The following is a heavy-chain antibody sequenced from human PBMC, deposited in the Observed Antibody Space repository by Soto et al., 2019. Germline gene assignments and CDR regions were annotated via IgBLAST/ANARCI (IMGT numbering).Heavy chain of an antibody. CDR1: VDSVPSNSAA. CDR2: TYYRSKWCN. V-gene: IGHV6-1*01. CDR3: ARDPGRLGMAAAPFYYYGMDV. Sequence: SQTLSLTCAISVDSVPSNSAAWNSIRQSPSRGLECLGRTYYRSKWCNDYPVSVKSRITNNTVTSKNQCSLQLNSVTPEDTDVYYCARDPGRLGMAAAPFYYYGMDVWGQGTTVTVSS. J-gene: IGHJ6*02. D-gene: IGHD6-13*01.